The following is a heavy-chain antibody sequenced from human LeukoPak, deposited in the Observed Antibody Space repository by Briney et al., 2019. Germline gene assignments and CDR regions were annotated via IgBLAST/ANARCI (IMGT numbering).Heavy chain of an antibody. D-gene: IGHD3-10*01. Sequence: GGSLRLSCAASGFTFSSYAMSWVRQAPGKGLEWVSAISGSGGSTYYADSVKGRFTISRDNSKNTLYLQMNSLRTEDTAVYYCAKDQGSGITYFDYWGQGTLVTVSS. V-gene: IGHV3-23*01. J-gene: IGHJ4*02. CDR3: AKDQGSGITYFDY. CDR2: ISGSGGST. CDR1: GFTFSSYA.